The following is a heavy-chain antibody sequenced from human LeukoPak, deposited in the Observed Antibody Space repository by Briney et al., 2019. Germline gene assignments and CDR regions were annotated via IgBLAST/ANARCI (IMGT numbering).Heavy chain of an antibody. V-gene: IGHV4-59*01. CDR3: ARASGATITTYNGMDV. J-gene: IGHJ6*02. CDR2: IYYSGST. Sequence: SETLSLTCTVSGGSISSYYWSWIRQPPGKGLEWIGYIYYSGSTNYNPSLKSRVTVSVDTSKNQFSLKMTSVTAADTAVYYCARASGATITTYNGMDVWGQGTTVTVSS. D-gene: IGHD4-11*01. CDR1: GGSISSYY.